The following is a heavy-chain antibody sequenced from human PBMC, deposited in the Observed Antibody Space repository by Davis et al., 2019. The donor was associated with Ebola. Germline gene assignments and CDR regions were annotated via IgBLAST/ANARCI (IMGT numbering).Heavy chain of an antibody. CDR1: GYTFTSYG. CDR3: ARTSIVGTTTTASDI. V-gene: IGHV1-18*01. CDR2: ISAYNGNT. Sequence: AASVTVSCKASGYTFTSYGISCARQAPGQGLEWMGWISAYNGNTAYAQILQGRVTMTTDTSTGTAYMELRSLRSDDTAVYFCARTSIVGTTTTASDIWGQGTLVSVSS. D-gene: IGHD1-26*01. J-gene: IGHJ4*02.